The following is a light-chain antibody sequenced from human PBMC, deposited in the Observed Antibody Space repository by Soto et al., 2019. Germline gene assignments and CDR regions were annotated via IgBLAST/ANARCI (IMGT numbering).Light chain of an antibody. CDR2: GTS. V-gene: IGKV3-20*01. J-gene: IGKJ1*01. CDR3: QQYGDSPPT. CDR1: QSVSSNS. Sequence: IVLTQSAGTLSLSPGESATLSCRASQSVSSNSLAWYRRNPGQPPSLLIYGTSTRATDIPRWFSGSGSGTDFTLTITRLEPEDFAVYFCQQYGDSPPTFGQGTKVEVE.